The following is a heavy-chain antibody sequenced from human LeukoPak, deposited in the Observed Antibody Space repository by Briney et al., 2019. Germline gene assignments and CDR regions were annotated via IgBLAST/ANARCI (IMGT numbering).Heavy chain of an antibody. J-gene: IGHJ6*02. Sequence: ASVKVSCKASGYTFTSYDISWVRQAPGQGLEWMGWISAYNGNTNYAQKLQGRVTMTTDTSTSTAYMELRSLRSDDTAVYYCAWDGIAAAGGGGNYYYYGMDVWGQGTTVTVSS. CDR2: ISAYNGNT. D-gene: IGHD6-13*01. V-gene: IGHV1-18*01. CDR1: GYTFTSYD. CDR3: AWDGIAAAGGGGNYYYYGMDV.